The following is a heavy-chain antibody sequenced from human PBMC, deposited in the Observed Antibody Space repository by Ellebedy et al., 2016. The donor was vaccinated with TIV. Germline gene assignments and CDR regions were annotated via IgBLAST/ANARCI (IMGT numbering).Heavy chain of an antibody. CDR3: ARLLRRFGAVDP. V-gene: IGHV4-39*01. CDR2: IYFGGST. J-gene: IGHJ5*02. Sequence: MPSETLSLTCTVSGGSMSSNDYYWGWIRQPPGKGLDWIGSIYFGGSTYYNPSLESRVTISVDTSKNQFSLKLASVTAADTAVYYCARLLRRFGAVDPWGQGTLVTVSS. D-gene: IGHD3-10*01. CDR1: GGSMSSNDYY.